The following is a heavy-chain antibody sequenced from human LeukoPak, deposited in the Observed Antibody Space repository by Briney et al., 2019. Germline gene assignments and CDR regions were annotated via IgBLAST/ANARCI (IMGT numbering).Heavy chain of an antibody. CDR3: ARDRDSGSYNNWFDP. J-gene: IGHJ5*02. V-gene: IGHV3-21*01. CDR2: ISSSSSYI. Sequence: PGGSLRLSCAASGFTFSSYSMNWVRQAPGKGLEWVSSISSSSSYIYYADSVKGRFTISRDNAKNSLYLQMNSLRAEDTAVYYCARDRDSGSYNNWFDPWGQGTLVTVPS. CDR1: GFTFSSYS. D-gene: IGHD1-26*01.